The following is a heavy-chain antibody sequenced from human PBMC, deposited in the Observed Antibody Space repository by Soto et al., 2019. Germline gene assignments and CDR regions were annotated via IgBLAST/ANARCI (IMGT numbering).Heavy chain of an antibody. V-gene: IGHV3-23*01. Sequence: GGSLRLSCAASGFTFNTYAMSWVRQAPGKGLEWVSAISGSGGKSYYADSVEGRFTISRDNSRNTLYLQMNSLRAEDTAVYYCAKDFWGCSSTSCPYYYRLDVWGPGTTVTVSS. CDR2: ISGSGGKS. CDR3: AKDFWGCSSTSCPYYYRLDV. D-gene: IGHD2-2*01. J-gene: IGHJ6*02. CDR1: GFTFNTYA.